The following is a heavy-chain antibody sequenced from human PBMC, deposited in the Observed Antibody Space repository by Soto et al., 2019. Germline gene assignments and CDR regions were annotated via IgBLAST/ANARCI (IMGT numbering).Heavy chain of an antibody. CDR2: IIPIFGTA. Sequence: SVEVSCQSSGGPFRSYAISWVRQAHVQGLEWMGGIIPIFGTANYAQKFQGRVTITADESTSTAYMELSSLRSEDTAVYYCAMKYCSGGSCYPAWFDPWGQGTLVTVSS. J-gene: IGHJ5*02. D-gene: IGHD2-15*01. CDR1: GGPFRSYA. V-gene: IGHV1-69*13. CDR3: AMKYCSGGSCYPAWFDP.